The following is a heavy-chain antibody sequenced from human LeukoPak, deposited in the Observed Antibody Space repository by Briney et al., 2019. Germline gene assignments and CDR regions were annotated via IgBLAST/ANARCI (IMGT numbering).Heavy chain of an antibody. CDR1: GGSISSYY. CDR2: IYTSGST. D-gene: IGHD2-2*01. J-gene: IGHJ3*02. V-gene: IGHV4-4*07. Sequence: PSETLSLTCTVSGGSISSYYWSWIRQPAGKGLEWIGRIYTSGSTNYNPSLKSRVTMSLDTSKNQFSLKLSSVTAADTAVYYCARDAAVPAVWNGAFDIWGQGTMVTVSS. CDR3: ARDAAVPAVWNGAFDI.